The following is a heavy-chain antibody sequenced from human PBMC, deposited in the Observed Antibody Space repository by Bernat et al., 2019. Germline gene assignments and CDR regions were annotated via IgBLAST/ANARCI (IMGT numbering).Heavy chain of an antibody. D-gene: IGHD5-18*01. J-gene: IGHJ6*03. Sequence: QVQLVQSGAEVKKPGSSVKVSCKASGGTFSSYAISWVRQAPGQGLEWMGGIIPIFGTANYAQKFQGRVTITADESTSTAYMELSSLRSEDTAVYYCARDNWFGYSYGFMYYYYMDVWGKGTTVTVSS. V-gene: IGHV1-69*01. CDR1: GGTFSSYA. CDR3: ARDNWFGYSYGFMYYYYMDV. CDR2: IIPIFGTA.